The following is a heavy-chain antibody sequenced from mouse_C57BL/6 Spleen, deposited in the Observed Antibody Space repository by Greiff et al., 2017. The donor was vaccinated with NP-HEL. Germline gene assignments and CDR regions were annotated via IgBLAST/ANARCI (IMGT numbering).Heavy chain of an antibody. CDR1: GYTFTSYW. J-gene: IGHJ2*01. Sequence: QVQLKQPGAELVKPGASVKMSCKASGYTFTSYWITWVKQRPGQGLEWIGDIYPGSGSTNYNEKFKSKATLTVDTSSSTAYMQLSSLTSEDSAVYYCARGAIYYDYAYYFDYWGQGTTLTVSS. CDR3: ARGAIYYDYAYYFDY. V-gene: IGHV1-55*01. D-gene: IGHD2-4*01. CDR2: IYPGSGST.